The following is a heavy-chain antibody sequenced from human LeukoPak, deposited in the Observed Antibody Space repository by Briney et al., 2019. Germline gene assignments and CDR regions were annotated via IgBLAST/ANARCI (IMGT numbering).Heavy chain of an antibody. CDR1: GGSISSNSYY. CDR2: ISYRGTT. J-gene: IGHJ6*03. V-gene: IGHV4-39*01. D-gene: IGHD5-24*01. Sequence: SETLSLTCTVSGGSISSNSYYWGWIRQPPGKGLEWIGTISYRGTTYYNPSLKSRITLSLDTSKNQFSLKLTSVTAADTAVYYCHGPYYYNMDAWGKGKTVTVSS. CDR3: HGPYYYNMDA.